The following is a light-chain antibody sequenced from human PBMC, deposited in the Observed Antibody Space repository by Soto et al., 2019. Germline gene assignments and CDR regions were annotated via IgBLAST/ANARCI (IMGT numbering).Light chain of an antibody. CDR3: TSYKSSTPFYV. V-gene: IGLV2-14*03. Sequence: QAVLTQPASVSGSPGQSIAISCTGGRTDVDGFDYVSWYQQHPGQASQLIIYDVYKRPSGVSQRFSGSKSGDTASLAISGLQAEDEAYYYRTSYKSSTPFYVFGTG. CDR2: DVY. CDR1: RTDVDGFDY. J-gene: IGLJ1*01.